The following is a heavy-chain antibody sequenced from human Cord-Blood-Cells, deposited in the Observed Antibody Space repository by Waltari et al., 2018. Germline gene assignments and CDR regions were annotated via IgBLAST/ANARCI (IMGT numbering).Heavy chain of an antibody. CDR2: INPSGGST. CDR3: ASASGYYFDY. J-gene: IGHJ4*02. CDR1: GDTFTSYY. Sequence: QVQLVQSGGEVKKTGASVKVSCKASGDTFTSYYMHWVRQAHGQGLEWRGIINPSGGSTSYAQNFQRRVTMTRDTSTSTVYMELSSLRSEDTAVYYCASASGYYFDYWGQGTLVTVSS. D-gene: IGHD6-25*01. V-gene: IGHV1-46*01.